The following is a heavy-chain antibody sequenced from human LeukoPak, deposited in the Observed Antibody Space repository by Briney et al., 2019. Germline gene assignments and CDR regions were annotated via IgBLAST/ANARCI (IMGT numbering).Heavy chain of an antibody. CDR2: INGAGSST. CDR1: GFTFSNYW. V-gene: IGHV3-74*01. CDR3: AKPARTDYTDY. D-gene: IGHD1-14*01. Sequence: GGSLRLSCATSGFTFSNYWMHWVRQAPGKGLVWVSRINGAGSSTDYADSVKGRFTISRDNAENTLYLQMNSLRAEDTAVYYCAKPARTDYTDYWGQGTLVTVSS. J-gene: IGHJ4*02.